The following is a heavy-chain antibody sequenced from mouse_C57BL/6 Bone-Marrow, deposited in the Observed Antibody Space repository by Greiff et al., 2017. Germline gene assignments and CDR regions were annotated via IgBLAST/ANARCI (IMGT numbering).Heavy chain of an antibody. D-gene: IGHD2-1*01. CDR2: INPYNGGT. J-gene: IGHJ3*01. CDR1: GYTFTDYY. CDR3: ARKALYSWFAY. V-gene: IGHV1-19*01. Sequence: EVQLQQSGPVLVKPGASVKMSCKASGYTFTDYYMNWVKQSHGKSLEWIGVINPYNGGTSSNQKFQGKATLTVDKSYSTAYMELNSLTSEDSAVYYCARKALYSWFAYWGQGTLVTVSA.